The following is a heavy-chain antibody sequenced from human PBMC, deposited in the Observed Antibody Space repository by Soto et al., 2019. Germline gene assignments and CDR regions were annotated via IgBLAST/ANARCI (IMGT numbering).Heavy chain of an antibody. V-gene: IGHV4-31*03. D-gene: IGHD3-10*01. CDR3: ARETITMVRGVIIGTFDY. Sequence: PSETLSLTCTVSGGSISSGGYYWSWIRQHPGKGLEWIGYIYYSGSTYYNPSLKSRVTISVDTSKNQSSLKLSSVTAADTAVYYCARETITMVRGVIIGTFDYWGQGTLVTVSS. CDR1: GGSISSGGYY. J-gene: IGHJ4*02. CDR2: IYYSGST.